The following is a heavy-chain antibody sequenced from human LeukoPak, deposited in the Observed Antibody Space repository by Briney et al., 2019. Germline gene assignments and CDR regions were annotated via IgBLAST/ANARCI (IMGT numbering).Heavy chain of an antibody. D-gene: IGHD5-12*01. CDR2: INPNSGGT. Sequence: ASVKVSCKASGYTFTGYYMHWVRQAPGQGLEWMGWINPNSGGTNYAQKFQGRVTMTRDTSISTAYMEPSRLRSDDTAVYYCASLPNSGYEREAFDYWGQGTLVTVSS. CDR1: GYTFTGYY. CDR3: ASLPNSGYEREAFDY. V-gene: IGHV1-2*02. J-gene: IGHJ4*02.